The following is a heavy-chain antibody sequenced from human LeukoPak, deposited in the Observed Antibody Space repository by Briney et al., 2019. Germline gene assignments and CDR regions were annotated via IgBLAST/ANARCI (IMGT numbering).Heavy chain of an antibody. Sequence: GGSLRLSCAASGFMFSSYGVHWVRQAPGKGLEWVAVVSFDGRNKHYADSVKGRFTISRDNAKNTLYLQMNSLRAEDTAVYYCAKGGATVIDYWGQGTLVTVSS. D-gene: IGHD4-17*01. J-gene: IGHJ4*02. V-gene: IGHV3-30*18. CDR3: AKGGATVIDY. CDR1: GFMFSSYG. CDR2: VSFDGRNK.